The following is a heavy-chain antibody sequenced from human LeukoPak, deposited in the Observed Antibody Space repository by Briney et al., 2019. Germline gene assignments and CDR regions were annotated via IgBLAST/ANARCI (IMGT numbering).Heavy chain of an antibody. V-gene: IGHV4-39*01. D-gene: IGHD6-6*01. CDR1: GGSISSSSYY. CDR2: IYYSGST. Sequence: SETLSLTCTVSGGSISSSSYYWGWIRQPPGKGLEWIGSIYYSGSTYYNPSLKSRVTISVDTSKNLFSLKLSSVTAADTAVYYCARPLYGSSSPFDYWGRGTLVTVSS. J-gene: IGHJ4*02. CDR3: ARPLYGSSSPFDY.